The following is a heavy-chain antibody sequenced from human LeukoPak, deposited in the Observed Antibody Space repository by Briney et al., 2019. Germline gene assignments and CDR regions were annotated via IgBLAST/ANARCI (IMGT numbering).Heavy chain of an antibody. J-gene: IGHJ6*03. CDR2: MNPNSGNT. D-gene: IGHD6-25*01. CDR3: ARPQRTYYYYYMDV. V-gene: IGHV1-8*01. Sequence: ASVKVSCKASGYTFTTYDIGWVRQATGQGLEWMGWMNPNSGNTGYAQKFQGRVTMTRNTSISTAYMELSSLRSEDTAVYYCARPQRTYYYYYMDVWGKGTTVTVSS. CDR1: GYTFTTYD.